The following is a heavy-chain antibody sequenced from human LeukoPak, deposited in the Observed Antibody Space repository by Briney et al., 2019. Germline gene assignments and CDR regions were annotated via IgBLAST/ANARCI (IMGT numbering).Heavy chain of an antibody. V-gene: IGHV4-4*02. D-gene: IGHD3-10*01. CDR1: GGSISSSNW. CDR3: ARYHAGSITMVRGQTYYFDY. J-gene: IGHJ4*02. Sequence: SGTLSLTCAVSGGSISSSNWWSWVRQPPGKGLEWIGEIYHSGSTNYNPSLKSRVTISVDKSKNQFSLKLSSVTAADTAVYYCARYHAGSITMVRGQTYYFDYWGQGTLVTVSS. CDR2: IYHSGST.